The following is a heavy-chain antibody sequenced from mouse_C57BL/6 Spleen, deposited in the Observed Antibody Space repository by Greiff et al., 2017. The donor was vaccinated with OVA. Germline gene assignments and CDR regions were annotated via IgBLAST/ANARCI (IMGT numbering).Heavy chain of an antibody. CDR2: IDPSDSYT. Sequence: QVQLQQSGAELVMPGASVKLSCKASGYTFTSYWMHWVKQRPGQGLEWIGEIDPSDSYTNYNQKFKGKSTLTVDKSSSTAYMQLSSLTSEDSAVYYCANSYYGSSSFAYWGQGTLVTVSA. J-gene: IGHJ3*01. CDR1: GYTFTSYW. V-gene: IGHV1-69*01. CDR3: ANSYYGSSSFAY. D-gene: IGHD1-1*01.